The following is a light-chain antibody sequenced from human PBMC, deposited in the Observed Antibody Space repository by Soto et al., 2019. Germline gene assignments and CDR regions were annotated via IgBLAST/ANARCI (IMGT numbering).Light chain of an antibody. CDR2: KAS. J-gene: IGKJ1*01. Sequence: DIQMTQSPSTLSASVGDRVTITCRASQSISSWLAWYQQKPGKAPKLLIYKASSLESGVPSRFSGSGSGTEFTLTISSLQLDDFATYYCQQYKSYSWTFGQGTKVEIK. CDR1: QSISSW. V-gene: IGKV1-5*03. CDR3: QQYKSYSWT.